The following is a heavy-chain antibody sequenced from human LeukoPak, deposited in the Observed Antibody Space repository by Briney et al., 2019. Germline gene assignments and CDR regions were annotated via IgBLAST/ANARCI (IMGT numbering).Heavy chain of an antibody. J-gene: IGHJ4*02. D-gene: IGHD2-2*01. V-gene: IGHV1-3*01. CDR3: ARVGIVVVPAAMLDY. CDR1: GYTFTSYA. Sequence: ASVKVSCKASGYTFTSYAMHWVRQAPGQRLEWMGWINAGNGNTEYSQKFQGRVTITRDTSASTAYMELSSLRSEDTAVYYCARVGIVVVPAAMLDYWGQGTLVTVSS. CDR2: INAGNGNT.